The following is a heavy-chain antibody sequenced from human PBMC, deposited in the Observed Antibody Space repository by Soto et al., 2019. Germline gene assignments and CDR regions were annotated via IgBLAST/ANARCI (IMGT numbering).Heavy chain of an antibody. Sequence: QVQLQESGPGLVKPSQTLSLTCTVSGGSISSGDYYWSWIRQPPGKGLEWIGNIYYSGSTYYNPSLKSRVTXSXXTSKNQFSLKLSSVTAADPAVYYCASRHSRPYFDYWGQGTLVTVSS. CDR1: GGSISSGDYY. V-gene: IGHV4-30-4*01. J-gene: IGHJ4*02. CDR3: ASRHSRPYFDY. D-gene: IGHD6-13*01. CDR2: IYYSGST.